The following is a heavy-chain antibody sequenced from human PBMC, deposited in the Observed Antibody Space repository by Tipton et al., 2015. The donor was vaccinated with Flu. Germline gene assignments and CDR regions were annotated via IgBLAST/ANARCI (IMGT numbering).Heavy chain of an antibody. V-gene: IGHV1-46*01. D-gene: IGHD3-10*01. CDR3: ARDGLGFGELLG. Sequence: QLVQSGAEVKKPGDSVKVSCKASGYTFTSYYMHWVRQAPGQGLEWMGIINPSGGSTSYAQKFQGRVTMTRDTSTSTVYMELSSLRSEDTAVYYCARDGLGFGELLGWGQGTLVTVSS. CDR2: INPSGGST. CDR1: GYTFTSYY. J-gene: IGHJ4*02.